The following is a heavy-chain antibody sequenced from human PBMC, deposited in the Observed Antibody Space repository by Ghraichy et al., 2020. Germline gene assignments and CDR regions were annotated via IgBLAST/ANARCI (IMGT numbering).Heavy chain of an antibody. Sequence: SETLSLTCAVSGGSISSDGYSWSWIRQPPGKGLEWIGYIYHSGSTYYNPSLKSRVTISVDRSKNQFSLKLSSVTAADTAVYYCAREYGDYGMDVWGQGTTVTVSS. CDR2: IYHSGST. CDR3: AREYGDYGMDV. J-gene: IGHJ6*02. V-gene: IGHV4-30-2*01. CDR1: GGSISSDGYS. D-gene: IGHD4-17*01.